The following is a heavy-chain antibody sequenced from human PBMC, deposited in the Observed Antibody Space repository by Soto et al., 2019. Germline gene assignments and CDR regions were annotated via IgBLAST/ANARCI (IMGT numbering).Heavy chain of an antibody. CDR2: INPSGGST. CDR1: GGTFSSYA. J-gene: IGHJ4*02. D-gene: IGHD5-12*01. V-gene: IGHV1-46*03. CDR3: ASGYDSFLHY. Sequence: GASVKVSCKASGGTFSSYAISWVRQAPGQGLEWMGIINPSGGSTSYAQKFQGRVTMTRDTSTSTVYMELSSLRSEDTAVYYCASGYDSFLHYWGQGTLVTVSS.